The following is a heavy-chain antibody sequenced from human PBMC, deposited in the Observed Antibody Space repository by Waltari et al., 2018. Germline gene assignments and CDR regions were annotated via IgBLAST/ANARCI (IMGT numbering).Heavy chain of an antibody. CDR1: GVSIPPISYY. CDR3: ARHASSGYDRSAAFDI. Sequence: QLQLQQSGPGLVKPSETLSLTCTLSGVSIPPISYYWDWMRQPPWKGLEWIGNIYSTGSTYYNPSLKSRVTISVDTSKNQFSLKLSSVTAADTAVYYCARHASSGYDRSAAFDIWGQGTMVTVSS. CDR2: IYSTGST. J-gene: IGHJ3*02. D-gene: IGHD5-12*01. V-gene: IGHV4-39*07.